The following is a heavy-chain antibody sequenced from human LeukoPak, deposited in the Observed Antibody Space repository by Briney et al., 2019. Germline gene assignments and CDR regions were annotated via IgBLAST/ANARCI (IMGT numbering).Heavy chain of an antibody. D-gene: IGHD3-10*01. V-gene: IGHV1-24*01. CDR2: FDPEDGET. CDR1: GYTLTELS. J-gene: IGHJ6*02. CDR3: ARSPPFGDSPYYYYYGMDV. Sequence: ASVKVSCKVSGYTLTELSMHWVRQAPGKGLEWMGGFDPEDGETIYAQKFQGRVTMTEDTSTDTAYMELSSLRSEDTAVYYCARSPPFGDSPYYYYYGMDVWGQGTTVTVSS.